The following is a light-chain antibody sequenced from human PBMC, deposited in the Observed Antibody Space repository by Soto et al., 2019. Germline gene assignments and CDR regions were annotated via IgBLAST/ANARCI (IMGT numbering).Light chain of an antibody. CDR1: SSNIGSNT. CDR2: SNN. CDR3: AAWDDSLNGQGV. V-gene: IGLV1-44*01. Sequence: QSVLTQPPSASGTPGQRVTISCSGSSSNIGSNTVNWYQQLPGTAPKLLIYSNNQWPSGVPDRFSGSKSGTSASLAISGLQSEDEADYYCAAWDDSLNGQGVFGGGTKLTVL. J-gene: IGLJ2*01.